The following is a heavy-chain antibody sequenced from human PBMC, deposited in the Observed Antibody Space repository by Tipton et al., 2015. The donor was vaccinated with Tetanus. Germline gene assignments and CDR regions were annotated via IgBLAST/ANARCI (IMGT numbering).Heavy chain of an antibody. Sequence: TLSLTCTVSGGSISSSSYYWGWIRQPPGKGLEWIGSIYYSGSTYYNPSLKSRVTISVDTSKNQFSLKLSSVTAADTAVYYCARYRGSWYLGGGYYFDYWGPGTLVTVSS. J-gene: IGHJ4*02. D-gene: IGHD6-13*01. CDR2: IYYSGST. CDR1: GGSISSSSYY. CDR3: ARYRGSWYLGGGYYFDY. V-gene: IGHV4-39*01.